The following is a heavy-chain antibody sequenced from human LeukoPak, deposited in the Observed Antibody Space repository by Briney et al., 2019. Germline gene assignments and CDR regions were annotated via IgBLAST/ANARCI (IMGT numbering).Heavy chain of an antibody. V-gene: IGHV4-59*01. CDR2: IYYGGST. CDR1: GGSISSYY. D-gene: IGHD5-18*01. Sequence: SETLSLTCTVSGGSISSYYWSWIRQPPGKGLEWIGYIYYGGSTNHNPSLKSRVTISVDTSKNQFSLKLSSVTAADTAVYYCARLDTAMVTGFDYWGQGTLVIVSS. CDR3: ARLDTAMVTGFDY. J-gene: IGHJ4*02.